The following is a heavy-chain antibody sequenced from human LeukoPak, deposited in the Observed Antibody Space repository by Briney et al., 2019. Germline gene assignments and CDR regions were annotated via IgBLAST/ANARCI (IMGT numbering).Heavy chain of an antibody. V-gene: IGHV3-30*18. D-gene: IGHD6-19*01. Sequence: TGGSLRLSCAASGFTFSSYGMPWVRQAPGKGLEWVAVISYDGSNTYYADSVKGRFTISRDNSKNTLYLQMNSLRAGDTALYYCAKDPFSCRSSGCHGIDYWGQGTLVTVSS. CDR3: AKDPFSCRSSGCHGIDY. J-gene: IGHJ4*02. CDR2: ISYDGSNT. CDR1: GFTFSSYG.